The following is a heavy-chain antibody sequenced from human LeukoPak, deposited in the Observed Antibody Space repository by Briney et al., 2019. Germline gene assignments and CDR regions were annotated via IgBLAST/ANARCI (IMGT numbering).Heavy chain of an antibody. CDR3: ARGRPMVRRPYYFDY. D-gene: IGHD3-10*01. V-gene: IGHV4-4*02. J-gene: IGHJ4*02. CDR1: GGSISSSNW. Sequence: SETLSLTCAVSGGSISSSNWWSWVRQPPGKGLEWIGEIYHSGSTNYNPSLKSRVTISVDKSKNQFSLKLSSVTAADTAVYYCARGRPMVRRPYYFDYWGQGTLVTVSS. CDR2: IYHSGST.